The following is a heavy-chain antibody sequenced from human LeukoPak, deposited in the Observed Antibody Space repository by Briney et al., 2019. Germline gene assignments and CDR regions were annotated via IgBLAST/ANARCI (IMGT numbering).Heavy chain of an antibody. CDR1: GFTFSSYG. CDR2: ISYDGSNK. Sequence: PGGSLRLSCAASGFTFSSYGMHWVRQAPGKGLEWVAVISYDGSNKYYADSVKGRFTISRDNSKNTLYLQMNSLRAGDTAVYYCAKGQRWLQFHYFDYWGQGTLVTVSS. D-gene: IGHD5-24*01. J-gene: IGHJ4*02. V-gene: IGHV3-30*18. CDR3: AKGQRWLQFHYFDY.